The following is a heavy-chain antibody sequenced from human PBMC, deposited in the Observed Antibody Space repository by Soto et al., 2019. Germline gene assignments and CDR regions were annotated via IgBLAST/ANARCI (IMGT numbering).Heavy chain of an antibody. CDR3: ARGEDAGSGWYYFDY. Sequence: QVQLQQWGAGLLKPSETLSLTCAVYGGSFRGYYWSWIRQPPGKGLEWIGEINHSGSTKYNPSLKSRVTIAVDTSKSQFSLKLSSVTAADTAVYYCARGEDAGSGWYYFDYWGQGTLVTVSS. J-gene: IGHJ4*02. V-gene: IGHV4-34*01. CDR1: GGSFRGYY. D-gene: IGHD6-19*01. CDR2: INHSGST.